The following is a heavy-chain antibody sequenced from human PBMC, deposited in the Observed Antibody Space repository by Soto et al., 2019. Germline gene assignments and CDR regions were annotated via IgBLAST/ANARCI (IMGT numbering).Heavy chain of an antibody. Sequence: GGSLRLSCAASGFTFSSYAMSWVRQAPGKGLEWVSAISGSGGSTYYADSVKGRFTISRDNSKNTLYLQMNSLRAEDTAVYYCAAELLMVRGVSRFAYYMDVWGKGTTVTVSS. V-gene: IGHV3-23*01. CDR3: AAELLMVRGVSRFAYYMDV. D-gene: IGHD3-10*01. J-gene: IGHJ6*03. CDR1: GFTFSSYA. CDR2: ISGSGGST.